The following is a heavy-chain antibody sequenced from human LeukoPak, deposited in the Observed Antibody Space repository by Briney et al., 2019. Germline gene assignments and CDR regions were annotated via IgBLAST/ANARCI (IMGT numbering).Heavy chain of an antibody. J-gene: IGHJ4*02. CDR2: IISSAAIT. V-gene: IGHV3-23*01. CDR3: ARKTGATSPSRRSFDS. D-gene: IGHD1-26*01. CDR1: GFTFSSYA. Sequence: PGGPLRLSCAASGFTFSSYAMTWVRQGPGKGLEWGSSIISSAAITYYAHSVKGRFTISRDKSKNTLYLQMNSLRAEDTAVYYCARKTGATSPSRRSFDSWGQGILVTVSS.